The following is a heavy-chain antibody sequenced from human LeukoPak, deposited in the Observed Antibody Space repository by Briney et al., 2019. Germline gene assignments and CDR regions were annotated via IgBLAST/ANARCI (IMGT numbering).Heavy chain of an antibody. D-gene: IGHD3-9*01. J-gene: IGHJ4*02. CDR2: ISAYNGNT. CDR1: GGTFSSYA. CDR3: ARDFYDILTGYSYRIPFDY. V-gene: IGHV1-18*01. Sequence: GASVKVSCKASGGTFSSYAISWVRQAPGQGLEWMGWISAYNGNTNYAQKLQGRVTMTTDTSTSTAYMELRSLRSDDTAVYYCARDFYDILTGYSYRIPFDYWGQGTLVTVSS.